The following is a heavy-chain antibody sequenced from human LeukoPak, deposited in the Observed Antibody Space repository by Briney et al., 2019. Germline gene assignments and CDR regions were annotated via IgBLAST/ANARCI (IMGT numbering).Heavy chain of an antibody. D-gene: IGHD4-23*01. Sequence: PSETLSLTCTVSGGSISTYFWSWIRQPPGKGLEWIGYIYYSGSTNYSPSLKSRVTISLDTSKNQFSLKLSSVTAADPGMYYCARGSRGNSFGGDYWGQGTLVTVSS. J-gene: IGHJ4*02. V-gene: IGHV4-59*01. CDR2: IYYSGST. CDR1: GGSISTYF. CDR3: ARGSRGNSFGGDY.